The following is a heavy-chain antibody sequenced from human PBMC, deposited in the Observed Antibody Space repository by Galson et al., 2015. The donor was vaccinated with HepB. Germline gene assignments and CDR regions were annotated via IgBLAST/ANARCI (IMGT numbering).Heavy chain of an antibody. CDR1: GFTFSSYS. J-gene: IGHJ4*02. CDR2: ISSSSSTI. V-gene: IGHV3-48*01. Sequence: SLRLSCAASGFTFSSYSMNWVRQAPGKGLEWVSYISSSSSTIYYADSVKGRFTISRDNAKNSLYLQMNSLRAEDTAVYYCARDGATVLDYWGQGTLVTVSS. D-gene: IGHD1-26*01. CDR3: ARDGATVLDY.